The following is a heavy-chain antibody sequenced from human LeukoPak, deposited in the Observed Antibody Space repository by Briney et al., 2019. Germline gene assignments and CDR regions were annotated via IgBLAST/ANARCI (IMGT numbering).Heavy chain of an antibody. D-gene: IGHD2-8*01. CDR1: GGSISSGSYY. CDR3: ARAGMVYASYYYYYYMDV. V-gene: IGHV4-61*02. CDR2: IYTSGST. Sequence: SETLSPTCTVSGGSISSGSYYWSWIRQPAGKGLEWIGRIYTSGSTNYNPSLKSRVTVSVDTSKNQFSLKLSSVTAADTAVYYCARAGMVYASYYYYYYMDVWGQGTMVTVSS. J-gene: IGHJ6*03.